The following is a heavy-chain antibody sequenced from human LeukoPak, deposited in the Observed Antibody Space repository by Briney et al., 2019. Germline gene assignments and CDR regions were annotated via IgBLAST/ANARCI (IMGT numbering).Heavy chain of an antibody. Sequence: SQTLSLTCAIPGDSVSSNSAAWNWIRQSPSRGLEWLGRTYYRSKWYNDYAVSVKSRITINPDTSKNQFSLQLNSVTPEDTAVYYCAREDTYGSGSYSSSYNWFDPWGQGTLVTVSS. CDR3: AREDTYGSGSYSSSYNWFDP. CDR2: TYYRSKWYN. V-gene: IGHV6-1*01. D-gene: IGHD3-10*01. J-gene: IGHJ5*02. CDR1: GDSVSSNSAA.